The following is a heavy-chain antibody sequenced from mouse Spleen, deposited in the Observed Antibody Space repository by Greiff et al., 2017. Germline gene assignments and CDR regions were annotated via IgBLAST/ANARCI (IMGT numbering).Heavy chain of an antibody. CDR2: IHPGSGGT. J-gene: IGHJ4*01. V-gene: IGHV1-15*01. CDR1: GYTFTDYE. Sequence: VHLVESGAELVRPGASVKLSCKALGYTFTDYEMHWVKQTPVHGLEWIGAIHPGSGGTAYNQKFKGKATLTVDKSSSTAYMHLNSLTSEDSAVYYCATVGASYAMDYWGQGTSVTVSS. CDR3: ATVGASYAMDY.